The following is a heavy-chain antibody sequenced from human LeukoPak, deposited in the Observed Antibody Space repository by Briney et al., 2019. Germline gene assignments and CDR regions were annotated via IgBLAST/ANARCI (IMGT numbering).Heavy chain of an antibody. V-gene: IGHV3-15*01. CDR3: TTELPRMTTFWFDP. CDR1: GFTFSNAW. Sequence: PGGSLRLSCAASGFTFSNAWMSWVRQAPGKGLEWGGRIKSKTDGGTTDYAAPVKGRFTISRDDSKNTLYLQMNSLKTEDTAVYYCTTELPRMTTFWFDPWGQGTLVTVSS. CDR2: IKSKTDGGTT. D-gene: IGHD2/OR15-2a*01. J-gene: IGHJ5*02.